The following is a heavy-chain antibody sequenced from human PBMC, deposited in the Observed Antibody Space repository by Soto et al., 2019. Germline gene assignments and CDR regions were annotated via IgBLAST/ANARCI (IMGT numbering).Heavy chain of an antibody. D-gene: IGHD5-18*01. J-gene: IGHJ6*02. Sequence: QVQLVESGGGVVQPGRSLRLSCAASGFTFSSYGMHWVRQAPGKGLEWVAVISYDGSNKYYADSVKGRFTISRDNSKNTLYLQMNSLRAEDTAVYYCAKEGGDSYLIYYYYGMDVWRQGTTVTVSS. CDR1: GFTFSSYG. CDR2: ISYDGSNK. V-gene: IGHV3-30*18. CDR3: AKEGGDSYLIYYYYGMDV.